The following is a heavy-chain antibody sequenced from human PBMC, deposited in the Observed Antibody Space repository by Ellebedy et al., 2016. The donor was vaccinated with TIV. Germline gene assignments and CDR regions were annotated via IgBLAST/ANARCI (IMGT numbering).Heavy chain of an antibody. Sequence: ASVKVSRKASGYTFTDYFIHWVRQAPGQGLEWMGIINPSDGGTSYAERFQDRVTMTSDPSTQTVFLELRRLRSDDTAMYFCAREAAAGPLSYLDYWGRGTLIIVSS. V-gene: IGHV1-46*01. J-gene: IGHJ4*02. CDR3: AREAAAGPLSYLDY. D-gene: IGHD6-13*01. CDR1: GYTFTDYF. CDR2: INPSDGGT.